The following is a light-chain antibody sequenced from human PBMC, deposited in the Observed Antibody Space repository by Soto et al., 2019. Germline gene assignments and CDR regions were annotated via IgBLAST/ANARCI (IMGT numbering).Light chain of an antibody. CDR2: EVT. Sequence: SALTQPASVSGSPGHSITISCTGTSSDVGDYNYISWYQQPPGNAPKLIIYEVTNRPSGVSNRFSGSKSGNTASLTISGLQAEDEAEYFCTSYRGTTLGVLFGGGTKVTVL. CDR1: SSDVGDYNY. CDR3: TSYRGTTLGVL. V-gene: IGLV2-14*01. J-gene: IGLJ2*01.